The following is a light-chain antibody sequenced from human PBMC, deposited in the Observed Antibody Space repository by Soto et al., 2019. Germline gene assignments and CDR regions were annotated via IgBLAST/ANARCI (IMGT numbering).Light chain of an antibody. CDR1: SSDVGGYNY. J-gene: IGLJ2*01. CDR3: SSFTSSNTVL. CDR2: NVS. V-gene: IGLV2-14*01. Sequence: QSVLTQPASVSGSPGPSITISCTGTSSDVGGYNYVSWYQQHPGKAPKLIIYNVSNRPSGVSNRFSGSKSGNTASLTISGLQAEDEGHYYCSSFTSSNTVLFGGGTKLTVL.